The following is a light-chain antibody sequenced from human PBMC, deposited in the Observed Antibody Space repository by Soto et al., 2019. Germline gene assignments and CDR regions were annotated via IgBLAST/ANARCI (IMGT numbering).Light chain of an antibody. J-gene: IGLJ1*01. CDR3: QSFDSSRFYV. CDR2: GNS. CDR1: SSNIGTGYD. V-gene: IGLV1-40*01. Sequence: QSVLTQPPSVSGAPGQRVTISCTGSSSNIGTGYDVHWYQQLPGTAPKLLIYGNSNRPSGVPDRFSGSKSGTSASLAITGLQAEDEADYYCQSFDSSRFYVFGTETKLTVL.